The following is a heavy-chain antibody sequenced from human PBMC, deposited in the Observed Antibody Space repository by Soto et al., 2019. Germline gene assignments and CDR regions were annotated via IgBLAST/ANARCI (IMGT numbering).Heavy chain of an antibody. D-gene: IGHD2-15*01. V-gene: IGHV3-30*03. CDR2: ISYDGSDK. CDR3: LADQFFSDY. Sequence: QVQLVESGGGVVEPGRSLRLSCAASGFTFSSYGMHWVRQAPGKGLEWVALISYDGSDKYYADSVKGRFTSSRDNSKYSLYLQLNSLRVEDTAVYYCLADQFFSDYCGKVTLVTVSS. J-gene: IGHJ4*02. CDR1: GFTFSSYG.